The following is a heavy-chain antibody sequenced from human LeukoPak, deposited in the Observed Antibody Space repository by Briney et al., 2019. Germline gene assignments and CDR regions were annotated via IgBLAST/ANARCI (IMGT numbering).Heavy chain of an antibody. CDR1: GFTFTTHW. J-gene: IGHJ3*02. Sequence: QPGGSLRLSCAASGFTFTTHWMSWVRQAPGKGLEWVANIKQDGNDKHYLESVKGRFTISRDNAKNSLYLQMNSLRAEDTAVYYCARLSDTEGSSTSYRASDIWGQGTLVAVSS. D-gene: IGHD2-2*01. CDR2: IKQDGNDK. V-gene: IGHV3-7*01. CDR3: ARLSDTEGSSTSYRASDI.